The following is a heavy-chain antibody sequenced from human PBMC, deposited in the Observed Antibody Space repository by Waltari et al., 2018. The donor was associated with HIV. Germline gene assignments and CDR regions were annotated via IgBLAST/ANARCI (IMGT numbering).Heavy chain of an antibody. J-gene: IGHJ4*02. Sequence: QVQLVQSGAEVKNPGSSVKVSCKASGGPFSRYGISWMRRAPGQGLEWMGGIIPMFGRPNYAQKFQDRLTITADKSTSTAYMELRSLRSEDTAVYYCARGPSEDGSGSYYYFYWGQGTLVSVPS. CDR3: ARGPSEDGSGSYYYFY. V-gene: IGHV1-69*06. CDR2: IIPMFGRP. D-gene: IGHD3-10*01. CDR1: GGPFSRYG.